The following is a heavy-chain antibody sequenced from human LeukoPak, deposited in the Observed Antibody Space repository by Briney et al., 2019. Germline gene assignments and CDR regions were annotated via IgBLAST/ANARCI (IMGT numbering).Heavy chain of an antibody. CDR2: INTDGSTT. Sequence: GGSLRLSCAASGFTFSSYAMHWVRQTPRKGLVWVSRINTDGSTTNYAGSVKGRFTISRDNAKNTLYLQMNSLRAEDTAVYYCARVLQGEWFFDYWGQGTLVTVSS. CDR1: GFTFSSYA. D-gene: IGHD3-3*01. V-gene: IGHV3-74*01. J-gene: IGHJ4*02. CDR3: ARVLQGEWFFDY.